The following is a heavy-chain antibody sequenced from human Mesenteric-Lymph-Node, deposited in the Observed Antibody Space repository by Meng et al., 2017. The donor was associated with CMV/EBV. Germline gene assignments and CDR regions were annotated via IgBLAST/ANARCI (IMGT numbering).Heavy chain of an antibody. J-gene: IGHJ6*02. CDR2: IWYDGSNK. CDR1: GFTFSSYG. Sequence: GGSLRLSCAASGFTFSSYGMHWVRQAPGKGLEWVAVIWYDGSNKYYGDSVKGRFTISRDNSKNTLYLQMNSLRVEDTAVYYCAKDDYGMDVWGQGTTVTVSS. CDR3: AKDDYGMDV. V-gene: IGHV3-33*06.